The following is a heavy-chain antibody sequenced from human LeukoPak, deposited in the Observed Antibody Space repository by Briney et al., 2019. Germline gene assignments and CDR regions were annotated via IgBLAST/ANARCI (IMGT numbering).Heavy chain of an antibody. Sequence: ASVKVSCKASGYTFTSYAMHWVRQAPGQRLEWMGWINAGNGNTKYSQEFQGRVTITRDTSASTAYMELSSLRSEDMAVYYCARDLVPTEYYMDVWGKGTMVTVSS. CDR3: ARDLVPTEYYMDV. CDR2: INAGNGNT. D-gene: IGHD4-17*01. CDR1: GYTFTSYA. J-gene: IGHJ6*03. V-gene: IGHV1-3*03.